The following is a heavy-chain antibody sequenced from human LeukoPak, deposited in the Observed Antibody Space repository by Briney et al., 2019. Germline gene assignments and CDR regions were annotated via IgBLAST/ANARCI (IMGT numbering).Heavy chain of an antibody. Sequence: PSETLSLTCTVSGDSISSSSYYWGWIRQPPGKGLEWMGSIYYTGRTYYNPSLKSRVTISVDTSKNQFSLKLNSMTATDTAVYYCARQWHSSSSADWFGPWGQGTLVAVSS. J-gene: IGHJ5*02. CDR1: GDSISSSSYY. D-gene: IGHD6-6*01. CDR3: ARQWHSSSSADWFGP. CDR2: IYYTGRT. V-gene: IGHV4-39*01.